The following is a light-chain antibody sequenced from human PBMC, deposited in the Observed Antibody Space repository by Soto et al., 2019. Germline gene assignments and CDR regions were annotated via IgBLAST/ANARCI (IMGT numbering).Light chain of an antibody. J-gene: IGLJ3*02. Sequence: QSALTQPRSVSGSPGQSVTISYTGTSSDVGGYTYVSWYQQHPGKAPELIIYDVSKWPSGVPARFSGSKSGNTASLTISGLQAEDEANYYCCSYAGSYTWVFGGGTQLTVL. CDR3: CSYAGSYTWV. CDR2: DVS. CDR1: SSDVGGYTY. V-gene: IGLV2-11*01.